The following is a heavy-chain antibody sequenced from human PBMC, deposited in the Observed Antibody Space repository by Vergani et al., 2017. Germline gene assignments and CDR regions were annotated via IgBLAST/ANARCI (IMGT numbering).Heavy chain of an antibody. CDR1: GGSISSGSYY. Sequence: QVQLQESGPGLVKPSETLSLTCTVSGGSISSGSYYWSWIRQPAGKGLEWIGRIYTSGSTNYNPSLKSRVTISVDTSKNQFSLKLSSVTAADTAVYYCARARGYCSGGSCYTSISDAFDIWGQGTMVTVSS. V-gene: IGHV4-61*02. D-gene: IGHD2-15*01. CDR3: ARARGYCSGGSCYTSISDAFDI. J-gene: IGHJ3*02. CDR2: IYTSGST.